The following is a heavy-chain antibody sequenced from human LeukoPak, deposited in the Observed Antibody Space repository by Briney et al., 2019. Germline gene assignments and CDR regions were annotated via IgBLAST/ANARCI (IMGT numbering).Heavy chain of an antibody. J-gene: IGHJ4*02. CDR2: ISSSSSYI. D-gene: IGHD6-13*01. V-gene: IGHV3-21*01. CDR1: GFTFSSYS. Sequence: GGSLRLSCAASGFTFSSYSMNWVRQAPGKGLEWVSSISSSSSYIYYADSVKGRFTISRDNAKNSLYLQMNSLRAEDTAVYYCARVMAAAWSIDYWGQGTLVTVSS. CDR3: ARVMAAAWSIDY.